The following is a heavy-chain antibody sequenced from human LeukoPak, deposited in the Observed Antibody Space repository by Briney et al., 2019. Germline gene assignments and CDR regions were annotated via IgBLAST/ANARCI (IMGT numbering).Heavy chain of an antibody. D-gene: IGHD4-23*01. CDR1: GGSITSRAYY. CDR2: VYYSGST. CDR3: ASLDYGGNYVDD. V-gene: IGHV4-39*07. Sequence: SETLSLTCTVSGGSITSRAYYWGWIRQPPGKGLEWIGSVYYSGSTYHNPSLRSRVTMSVDTSKNQFSLKLSSVTAADTAVYYCASLDYGGNYVDDWGRGTLVTVSS. J-gene: IGHJ4*02.